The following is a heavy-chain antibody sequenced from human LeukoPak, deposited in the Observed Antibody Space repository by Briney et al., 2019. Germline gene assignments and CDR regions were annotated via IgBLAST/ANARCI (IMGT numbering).Heavy chain of an antibody. CDR3: AKNTLFLPDF. CDR2: ISGSGDFT. V-gene: IGHV3-23*01. Sequence: GGSLRLSCAASGFTFNTDAMTGVRQAPGKGLEWVSVISGSGDFTFYADSVKGRFTLSRDNSKNTLYLQMNSLRAEDTAIYYCAKNTLFLPDFWGQGTLVTVSS. D-gene: IGHD3-3*01. J-gene: IGHJ4*02. CDR1: GFTFNTDA.